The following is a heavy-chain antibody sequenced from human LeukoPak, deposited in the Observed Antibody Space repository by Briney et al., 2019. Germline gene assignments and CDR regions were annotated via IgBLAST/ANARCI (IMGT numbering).Heavy chain of an antibody. CDR3: AKDQGQLRSGSYPYYFDY. D-gene: IGHD1-26*01. V-gene: IGHV3-30*04. J-gene: IGHJ4*02. Sequence: PGGSLRLSCAASGFTFSSYAMHWVRQAPGKGLEWVAVISYDGSNKYYADSVKGRFTISRDNSKNTLYLQMNSLRAEDTAVYYCAKDQGQLRSGSYPYYFDYWGQGTLVTVSS. CDR2: ISYDGSNK. CDR1: GFTFSSYA.